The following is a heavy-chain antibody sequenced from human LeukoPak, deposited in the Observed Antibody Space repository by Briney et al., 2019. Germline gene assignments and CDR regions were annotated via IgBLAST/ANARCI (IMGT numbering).Heavy chain of an antibody. Sequence: SETLSLTCTVSGGSINSYYWSWIRQPPGKGLEWIGYIYYSGSTNYNPSLKSRVTISVDTSKNQFSLKLSSVTAADTAVYYCARHASGGLDYWGQGTLVTVSS. CDR3: ARHASGGLDY. V-gene: IGHV4-59*08. CDR1: GGSINSYY. J-gene: IGHJ4*02. CDR2: IYYSGST. D-gene: IGHD3-16*01.